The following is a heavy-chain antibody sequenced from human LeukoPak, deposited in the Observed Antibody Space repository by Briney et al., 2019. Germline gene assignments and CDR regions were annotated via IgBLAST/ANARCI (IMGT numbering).Heavy chain of an antibody. J-gene: IGHJ4*02. CDR2: INPNSGGT. V-gene: IGHV1-2*02. CDR3: ARSPIGLGFFDY. D-gene: IGHD7-27*01. Sequence: ASVKVSCKASGYTFTGYYMHWVRQAPGQGLEWMGWINPNSGGTNYAQKFQGRVTMTRDTSISTAYMELSRLRSDDTAVYHCARSPIGLGFFDYWGQGTLVTVSS. CDR1: GYTFTGYY.